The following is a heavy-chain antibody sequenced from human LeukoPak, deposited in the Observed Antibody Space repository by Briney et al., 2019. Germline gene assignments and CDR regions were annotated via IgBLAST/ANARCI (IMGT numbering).Heavy chain of an antibody. CDR2: ISYDGSNK. CDR1: GFTFSSYA. V-gene: IGHV3-30-3*01. D-gene: IGHD1-26*01. CDR3: ASPSKPHLGWDGMDV. Sequence: GGSLRLSCAVSGFTFSSYAMHWVRQAPGKGLEWVAVISYDGSNKYYADSVKGRFTISRDNSKNTLYLQMDSLRAEDTAVYYCASPSKPHLGWDGMDVWGQGTTVTVSS. J-gene: IGHJ6*02.